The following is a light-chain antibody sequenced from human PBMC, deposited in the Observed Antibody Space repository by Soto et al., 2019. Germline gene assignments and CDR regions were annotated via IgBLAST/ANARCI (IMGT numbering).Light chain of an antibody. J-gene: IGLJ1*01. CDR1: SSDVGGYNY. V-gene: IGLV2-14*03. Sequence: QSALTQPASVSGSPGQSITISCTGTSSDVGGYNYVSWYQQLPGKAPKLMIYDVSNLPSGVSNRFSASKSGNTASLTISGLQAEDAADYYCRSFTSSNTPPYDFGTGTKLPVL. CDR2: DVS. CDR3: RSFTSSNTPPYD.